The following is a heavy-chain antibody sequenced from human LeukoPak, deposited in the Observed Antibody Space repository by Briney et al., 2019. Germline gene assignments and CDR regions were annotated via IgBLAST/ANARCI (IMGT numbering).Heavy chain of an antibody. D-gene: IGHD6-19*01. Sequence: GASVTVSCKASGYTFTSHGISWVRQAPGQGLEWMGWISAYNGDTKYAQNFQGRVTLTTNTLTTTAYLELRSLTSDDTAVYYCARDPSNTSGWKTWFDPWGQGTLVTVSS. J-gene: IGHJ5*02. CDR1: GYTFTSHG. CDR2: ISAYNGDT. CDR3: ARDPSNTSGWKTWFDP. V-gene: IGHV1-18*01.